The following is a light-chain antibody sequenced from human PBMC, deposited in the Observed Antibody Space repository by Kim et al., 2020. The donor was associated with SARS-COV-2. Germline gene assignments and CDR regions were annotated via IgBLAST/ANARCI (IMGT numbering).Light chain of an antibody. CDR2: GAS. V-gene: IGKV1-6*01. J-gene: IGKJ1*01. Sequence: IRNDLSWYQQKQGKAPKVLIYGASSLQNGVPSRFSGSGFGTDFTLTISSLQPEDIATYYCLQDYDYPLTFGQGTKVDIK. CDR1: IRND. CDR3: LQDYDYPLT.